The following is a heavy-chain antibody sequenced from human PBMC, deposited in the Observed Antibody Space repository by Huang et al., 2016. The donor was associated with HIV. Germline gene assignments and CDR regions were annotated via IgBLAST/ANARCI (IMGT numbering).Heavy chain of an antibody. CDR3: VRHSRLITTNAIWRTLPDY. J-gene: IGHJ4*02. CDR2: IYYTGSP. V-gene: IGHV4-39*01. D-gene: IGHD3-3*01. Sequence: WIGSIYYTGSPYYKPSLKSRVTISVDTSKNQFSLKLTSVTAADTAIYYCVRHSRLITTNAIWRTLPDYWGQGTLVTVSS.